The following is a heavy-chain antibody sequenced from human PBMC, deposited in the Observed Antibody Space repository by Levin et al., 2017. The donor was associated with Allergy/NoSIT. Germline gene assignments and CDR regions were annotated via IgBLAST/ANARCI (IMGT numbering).Heavy chain of an antibody. V-gene: IGHV3-43D*03. CDR3: AKDKLSHAPSGIDY. CDR1: FFLFSSSS. D-gene: IGHD3-10*01. J-gene: IGHJ4*02. Sequence: SLLLSFSSSFFLFSSSSLHWVRQAPGKGLEWVSLVSWDGGSAYYADSVKGRFTLSLSHSKNSLYLQMHTLRAEDTALYYCAKDKLSHAPSGIDYWGQGTLVTVSS. CDR2: VSWDGGSA.